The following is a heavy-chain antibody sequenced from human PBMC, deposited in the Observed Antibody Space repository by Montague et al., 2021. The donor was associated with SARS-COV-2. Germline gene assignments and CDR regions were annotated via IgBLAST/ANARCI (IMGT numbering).Heavy chain of an antibody. J-gene: IGHJ4*02. CDR1: GGSISSNF. CDR3: ARTRGYDPPFDF. CDR2: TYYSGST. V-gene: IGHV4-59*01. D-gene: IGHD5-12*01. Sequence: SETLSLTCTVSGGSISSNFWSWIRQPPGKGLEWIGYTYYSGSTNYNPSLKSRVTISVDTSKKQFSLQLSSVTAADTAVYYCARTRGYDPPFDFWGQGTLVTVSS.